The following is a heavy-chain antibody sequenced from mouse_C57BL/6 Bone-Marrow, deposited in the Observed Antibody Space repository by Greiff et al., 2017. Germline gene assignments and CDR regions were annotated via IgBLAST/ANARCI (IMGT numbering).Heavy chain of an antibody. CDR1: GYTFTSYW. Sequence: QVQLQQPGAELVKPGASVKMSCKASGYTFTSYWITWVKQRPGQGLEWIGDIYPGSGSTNYNEKFKSKATLTVDTSSSTAYMQLSSLTSEDSAVYYCARKGDYYGSSFDYWGKGTTLTVSS. V-gene: IGHV1-55*01. CDR2: IYPGSGST. D-gene: IGHD1-1*01. J-gene: IGHJ2*01. CDR3: ARKGDYYGSSFDY.